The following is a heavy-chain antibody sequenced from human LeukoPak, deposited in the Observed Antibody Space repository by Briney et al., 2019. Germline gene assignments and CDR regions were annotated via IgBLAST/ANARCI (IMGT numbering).Heavy chain of an antibody. CDR1: GASFNSDDQY. V-gene: IGHV4-31*03. D-gene: IGHD3-22*01. J-gene: IGHJ4*02. Sequence: ASETLSLTCTLSGASFNSDDQYWNWIRQSPGKGLEWIGSIHPSGMLYNNPSLESRVTMSRDTSKNQFSLNLNSVTAADTAVYFCSRGLDSRKLGYWGQGILVTVSS. CDR3: SRGLDSRKLGY. CDR2: IHPSGML.